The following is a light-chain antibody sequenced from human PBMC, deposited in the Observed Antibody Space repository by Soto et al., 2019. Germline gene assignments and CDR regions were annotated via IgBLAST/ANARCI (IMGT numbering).Light chain of an antibody. V-gene: IGKV1-9*01. CDR3: QQPNNNPPT. CDR1: QGISTY. J-gene: IGKJ4*01. Sequence: IRFTQSRSHLHAHLRDRVTLTCGASQGISTYLNWYQKKTGKAPKLLIHTASTLQSGVPSRFSGSGYGTDLTLTISSMKNEDFETYYCQQPNNNPPTFGGGTKVDIK. CDR2: TAS.